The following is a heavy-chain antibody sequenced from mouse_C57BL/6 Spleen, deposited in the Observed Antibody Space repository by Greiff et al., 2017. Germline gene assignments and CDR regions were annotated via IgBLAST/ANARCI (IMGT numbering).Heavy chain of an antibody. Sequence: EVQLQQSGPELVKPGASVKISCKASGYTFTDYYMNWVKQSHGKSLEWIGDINPNNGGTSYNQKFKGKATLTVDKSSSTAYMELRSLTSEDSAVYYCARRTFTTVVAHFDYWGQGTTLTVSS. J-gene: IGHJ2*01. CDR2: INPNNGGT. CDR3: ARRTFTTVVAHFDY. CDR1: GYTFTDYY. D-gene: IGHD1-1*01. V-gene: IGHV1-26*01.